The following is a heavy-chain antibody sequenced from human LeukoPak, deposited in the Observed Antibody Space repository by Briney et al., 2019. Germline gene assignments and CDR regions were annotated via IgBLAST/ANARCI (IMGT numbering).Heavy chain of an antibody. D-gene: IGHD3-10*01. CDR1: GGSISSSSYY. V-gene: IGHV4-39*07. CDR3: ARAMRELPYYYYYYMDV. J-gene: IGHJ6*03. CDR2: IYYSGST. Sequence: SETLSLTCTVSGGSISSSSYYWGWIRQPPGKGLEWIGSIYYSGSTYYNPSLKSRVTISVDTSKNQFSLKLSSVTAADTAVYYCARAMRELPYYYYYYMDVWGKGTTVTISS.